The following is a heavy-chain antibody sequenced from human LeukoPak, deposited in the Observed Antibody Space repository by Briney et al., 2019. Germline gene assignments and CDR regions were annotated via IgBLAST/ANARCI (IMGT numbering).Heavy chain of an antibody. D-gene: IGHD5-18*01. CDR1: GYTFTSNY. J-gene: IGHJ4*02. CDR3: ARMGMDAAMITNFFDY. Sequence: ASVKVSCKASGYTFTSNYMYWVRQAPGQGLEWMGAIHPSGGSTSYAQKFQGRVTMTKDTSMSTAYMELSSLRSEDTAIYYCARMGMDAAMITNFFDYWGQGTLITVSS. CDR2: IHPSGGST. V-gene: IGHV1-46*01.